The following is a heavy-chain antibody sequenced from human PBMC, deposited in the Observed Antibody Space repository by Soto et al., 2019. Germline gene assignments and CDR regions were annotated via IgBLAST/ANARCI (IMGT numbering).Heavy chain of an antibody. CDR3: AHDYGDYRRFDY. J-gene: IGHJ4*02. D-gene: IGHD4-17*01. CDR1: GFSLSTSGVG. CDR2: TYWDDDN. V-gene: IGHV2-5*02. Sequence: QITLKESGPPLVKPTPTLTLTCTFSGFSLSTSGVGGGWLRQPPGKALEWLALTYWDDDNRYRPSLKSRLTIAKDTSKNQVVLTMTNMDPVDTDKYYCAHDYGDYRRFDYWGQGTLVTVS.